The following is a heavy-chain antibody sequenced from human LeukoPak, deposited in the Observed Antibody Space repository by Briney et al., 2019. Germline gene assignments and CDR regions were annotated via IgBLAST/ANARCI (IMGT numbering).Heavy chain of an antibody. Sequence: ASVKVSCKASGGTFSSYAISWVRQAPGQGLECMGWISGYTGDTKYAQILQGRFTVTTDTSTSTAYMELRSLTYDDTAVYYCARAGYCGDGGCRGGSAFDVWGQGTMVTVSS. V-gene: IGHV1-18*01. D-gene: IGHD2-15*01. J-gene: IGHJ3*01. CDR3: ARAGYCGDGGCRGGSAFDV. CDR2: ISGYTGDT. CDR1: GGTFSSYA.